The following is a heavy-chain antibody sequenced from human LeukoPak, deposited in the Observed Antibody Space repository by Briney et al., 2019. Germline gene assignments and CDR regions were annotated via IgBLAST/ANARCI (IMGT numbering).Heavy chain of an antibody. J-gene: IGHJ5*02. Sequence: SETLSLTCAVYGGSFSNYYWRWIRQPPGKRLLCIVQINHSGTTNYNPSLNSQLTISLHTSNNQSSLKLISVTAADTAVYYCASLRGFDPRGQGTLGTVSS. CDR1: GGSFSNYY. CDR2: INHSGTT. CDR3: ASLRGFDP. V-gene: IGHV4-34*01.